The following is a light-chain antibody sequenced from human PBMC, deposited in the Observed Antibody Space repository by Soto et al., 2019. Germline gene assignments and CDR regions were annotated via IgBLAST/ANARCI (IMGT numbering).Light chain of an antibody. CDR3: QQYDNLPRT. Sequence: TQMTQSPSSLSASVGDRVTISCRASQGISNYLAWYQQRPGKAPKLLIYDASNLETGVPSRFSGSGSGTDFTFTISSLQPEDIATYYCQQYDNLPRTFGQGTKVDIK. V-gene: IGKV1-33*01. CDR2: DAS. CDR1: QGISNY. J-gene: IGKJ1*01.